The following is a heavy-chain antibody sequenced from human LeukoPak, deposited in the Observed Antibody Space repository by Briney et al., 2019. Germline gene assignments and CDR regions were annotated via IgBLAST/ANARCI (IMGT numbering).Heavy chain of an antibody. J-gene: IGHJ5*02. CDR2: IYHSGST. D-gene: IGHD2-15*01. Sequence: PSETLSLTCAVSGGSISSGGYSWSWIRQPPGKGLEWIGYIYHSGSTYYNPSLKSRVTISVDRSKNQFSLNLSSVTAADTAVYYCAREGYCSGGSCDNWFDPWGQGTLVTVS. CDR1: GGSISSGGYS. V-gene: IGHV4-30-2*01. CDR3: AREGYCSGGSCDNWFDP.